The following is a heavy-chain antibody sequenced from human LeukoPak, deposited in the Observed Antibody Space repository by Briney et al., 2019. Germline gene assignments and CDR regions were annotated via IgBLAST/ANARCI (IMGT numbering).Heavy chain of an antibody. CDR2: IIGSGSGA. Sequence: GGSLRLSCEASGFTFSRYAMMWVRQPPGKGLEWISTIIGSGSGAFYADSVTGRFTISRDNSENTMFLQMGNVRADDTALYYCAKGAATGLVDWFDPWGQGTLVSVS. CDR1: GFTFSRYA. D-gene: IGHD3/OR15-3a*01. J-gene: IGHJ5*02. CDR3: AKGAATGLVDWFDP. V-gene: IGHV3-23*01.